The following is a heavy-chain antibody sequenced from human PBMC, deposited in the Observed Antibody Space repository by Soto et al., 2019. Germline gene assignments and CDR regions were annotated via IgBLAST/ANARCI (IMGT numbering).Heavy chain of an antibody. CDR3: ARHDAYSSGWFNFDY. Sequence: PSETLSLTCTVSCGSISSSSYYWGWIRQPPGKGLEWIGSIYYSGSTYYNPSLKSRVTISVDTSKNQFSLKLSSVTAADTAVYYCARHDAYSSGWFNFDYWGQGALVTVSS. D-gene: IGHD6-19*01. CDR2: IYYSGST. CDR1: CGSISSSSYY. V-gene: IGHV4-39*01. J-gene: IGHJ4*02.